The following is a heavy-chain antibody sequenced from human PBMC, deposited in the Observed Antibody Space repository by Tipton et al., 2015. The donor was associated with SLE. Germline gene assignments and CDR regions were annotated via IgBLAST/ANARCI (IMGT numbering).Heavy chain of an antibody. CDR2: IFYRGST. J-gene: IGHJ2*01. CDR1: GDSVSSSSYY. D-gene: IGHD6-13*01. Sequence: LRLSCTVSGDSVSSSSYYWGWIRQPPGKGLEWIGSIFYRGSTYYNPSLKSRVTMSVDTSKNQFSLKLSSVTAADTAVYYCAGLSLGDSSHDFDLWGRGTLVTVSS. V-gene: IGHV4-39*01. CDR3: AGLSLGDSSHDFDL.